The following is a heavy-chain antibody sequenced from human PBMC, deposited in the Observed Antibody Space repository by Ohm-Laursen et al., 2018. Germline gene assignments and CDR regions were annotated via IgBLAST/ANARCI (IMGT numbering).Heavy chain of an antibody. V-gene: IGHV1-69*04. J-gene: IGHJ4*02. CDR3: ARVSEAAGTDY. Sequence: SVKVSCKASGGTFSSYAISWVQQAPGQGLEWMGRIIPILGIANYAQKFQGRVTITAGKSTSTAYMELSSLRSEDTAVYYCARVSEAAGTDYWGQGTLVTVSS. D-gene: IGHD6-13*01. CDR2: IIPILGIA. CDR1: GGTFSSYA.